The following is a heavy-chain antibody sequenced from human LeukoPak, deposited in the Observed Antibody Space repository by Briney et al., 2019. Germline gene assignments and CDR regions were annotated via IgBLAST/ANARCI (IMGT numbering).Heavy chain of an antibody. CDR1: GFTLSRYR. D-gene: IGHD6-13*01. Sequence: GGSLRLSCAAPGFTLSRYRMNWVRQAPGKGLEWVSYISGSSSTIYYADSVKGRFTISRDNAKNSLYLQMNSLRDEDTAVYYCARGAGRGGYYFDYWGQGTLVSVSS. CDR3: ARGAGRGGYYFDY. CDR2: ISGSSSTI. V-gene: IGHV3-48*02. J-gene: IGHJ4*02.